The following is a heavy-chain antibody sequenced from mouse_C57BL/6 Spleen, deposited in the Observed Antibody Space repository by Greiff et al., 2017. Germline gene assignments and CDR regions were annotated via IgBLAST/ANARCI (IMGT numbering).Heavy chain of an antibody. V-gene: IGHV1-66*01. CDR3: ARCNDCDVRNAMDY. CDR2: IYPGSGNT. J-gene: IGHJ4*01. Sequence: QVLLQQSGPELVKPGASVKISCKASGYSFTSYYIHWVKQRPGQGLERIGWIYPGSGNTKYNEKFKGKATLTADTSSSTAYMQLSSLTSEDSAVYYCARCNDCDVRNAMDYWGQGTSVTVSS. D-gene: IGHD2-4*01. CDR1: GYSFTSYY.